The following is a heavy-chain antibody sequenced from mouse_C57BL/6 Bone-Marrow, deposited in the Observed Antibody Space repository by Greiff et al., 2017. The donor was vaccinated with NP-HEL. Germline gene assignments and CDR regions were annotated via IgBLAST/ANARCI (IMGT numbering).Heavy chain of an antibody. CDR1: GYTFTDYY. J-gene: IGHJ3*01. D-gene: IGHD1-1*01. CDR2: IGPGSGST. CDR3: ARRGIYYYGSSYGFAY. V-gene: IGHV1-77*01. Sequence: QVQLQQSGAELVKPGASVKISCKASGYTFTDYYINWVKQRPGQGLEWIGKIGPGSGSTYYNEKFKGKATLTADKSSSTAYMQLSSLTSEDSAVYFCARRGIYYYGSSYGFAYWGQGTLVTVSA.